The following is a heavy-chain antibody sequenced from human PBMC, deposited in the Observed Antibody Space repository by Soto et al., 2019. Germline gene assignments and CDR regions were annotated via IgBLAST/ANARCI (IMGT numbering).Heavy chain of an antibody. CDR1: GYTFTSYS. CDR3: ARGGLIAPTPSSY. CDR2: INAGNGNT. Sequence: GASVKVSCKASGYTFTSYSMHWVLQAPGQRLEWMGWINAGNGNTKYSQKFQGRVTITRDTSASTAYMELSSLRSEDTAVYYCARGGLIAPTPSSYWGQGTLVTVSS. V-gene: IGHV1-3*01. J-gene: IGHJ4*02. D-gene: IGHD2-2*01.